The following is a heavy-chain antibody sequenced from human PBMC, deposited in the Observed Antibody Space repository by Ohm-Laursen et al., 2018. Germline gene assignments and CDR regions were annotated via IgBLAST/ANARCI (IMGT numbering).Heavy chain of an antibody. CDR1: GFTFSNYG. J-gene: IGHJ6*02. CDR3: AKDIYRIVGATTFYYYYGMDV. Sequence: SLRLSCAASGFTFSNYGMHWVRQAPGKGLECVAVISYDGSNKYYSDSVKGRFTISRDNAKNSLYLQMNSLRAEDTALYYCAKDIYRIVGATTFYYYYGMDVWGQGTTVTVSS. CDR2: ISYDGSNK. D-gene: IGHD1-26*01. V-gene: IGHV3-30*18.